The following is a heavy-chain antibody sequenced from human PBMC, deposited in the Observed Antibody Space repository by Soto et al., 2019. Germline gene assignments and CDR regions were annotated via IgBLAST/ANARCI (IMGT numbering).Heavy chain of an antibody. D-gene: IGHD4-17*01. J-gene: IGHJ4*02. CDR3: AKISTTSYFDF. CDR2: IRKKTNGYTT. V-gene: IGHV3-72*01. Sequence: EVQLVESGGDLVQPGGSLRLSCVASGFIFRDHYMDWVRQVPGKRLEWVGRIRKKTNGYTTEYAASVKGRFSISRDDSKNSMYLQMNSLKTEDTAVYFCAKISTTSYFDFWGQGTLVTVSS. CDR1: GFIFRDHY.